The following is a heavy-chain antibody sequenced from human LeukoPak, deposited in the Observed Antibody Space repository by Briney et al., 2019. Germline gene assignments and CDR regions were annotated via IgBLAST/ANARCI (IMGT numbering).Heavy chain of an antibody. V-gene: IGHV3-23*01. D-gene: IGHD2-2*01. CDR2: ISGSGCST. CDR1: GFTFSSYA. CDR3: AKDQSHTYCSSTSCFMEEAFDI. Sequence: GGSLRLSCAASGFTFSSYAMSWVRQAPGKGLEWVSAISGSGCSTYYADSVKGRFTISSDNSKNTLYLQMNSLRAEDTAVYYCAKDQSHTYCSSTSCFMEEAFDIWGQGTMVTVSS. J-gene: IGHJ3*02.